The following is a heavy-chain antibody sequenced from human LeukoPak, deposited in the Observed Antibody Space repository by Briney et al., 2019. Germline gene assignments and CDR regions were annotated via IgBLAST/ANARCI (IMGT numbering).Heavy chain of an antibody. D-gene: IGHD6-19*01. CDR3: ARAEKAVTGTLDY. Sequence: SETLSLTCTVSGDSISNYYWSWVRQSPGKKLEWIGYMYNRGSTIYNPSLKSRVTISTDTSKNQFSLRLTSVTAADTAVYYCARAEKAVTGTLDYWGQGTLITVSS. V-gene: IGHV4-59*01. CDR1: GDSISNYY. CDR2: MYNRGST. J-gene: IGHJ4*02.